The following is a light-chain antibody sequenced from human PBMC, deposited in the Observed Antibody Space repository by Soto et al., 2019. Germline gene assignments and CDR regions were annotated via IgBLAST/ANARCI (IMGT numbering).Light chain of an antibody. CDR2: EVT. V-gene: IGLV2-23*02. Sequence: QSVLTQPASVSGSPRQSITISCTGTNSDVGSYNLVSWFQQHPGKAPKLVIYEVTKRPSGVSDRFSGSKSGNTASLTISGLQAEDEADYYCFSYAGDSVYVFGNGTRSPS. J-gene: IGLJ1*01. CDR1: NSDVGSYNL. CDR3: FSYAGDSVYV.